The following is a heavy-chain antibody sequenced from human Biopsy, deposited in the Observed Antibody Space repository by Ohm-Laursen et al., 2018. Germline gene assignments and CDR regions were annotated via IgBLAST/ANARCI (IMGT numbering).Heavy chain of an antibody. V-gene: IGHV4-59*01. CDR1: GGPIKSYY. Sequence: SGTLSLTCTVSGGPIKSYYWNWIRQSPGKGLEWIGFIYYTGHTNYNPSLKSRATISVDTSKNQFSLKVISVTAADTAVYYCARLTGDPSYWGQGILVTVSS. CDR3: ARLTGDPSY. J-gene: IGHJ4*02. CDR2: IYYTGHT. D-gene: IGHD7-27*01.